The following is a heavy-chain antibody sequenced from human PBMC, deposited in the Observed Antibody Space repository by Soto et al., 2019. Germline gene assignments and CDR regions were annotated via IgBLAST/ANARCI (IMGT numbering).Heavy chain of an antibody. CDR1: GYTFNTYY. D-gene: IGHD2-21*02. CDR2: IHPSGGGT. V-gene: IGHV1-46*02. J-gene: IGHJ4*02. Sequence: QVQLVQSGAEVRKPGASVKVSCKPSGYTFNTYYLHWLRQAPGQALEWMGVIHPSGGGTTYAQKFLGRVPVTGDTSXXTVFMELSSLRSDDTAVYYCARGGHIAVVTASFDYWGQGTLVTVSS. CDR3: ARGGHIAVVTASFDY.